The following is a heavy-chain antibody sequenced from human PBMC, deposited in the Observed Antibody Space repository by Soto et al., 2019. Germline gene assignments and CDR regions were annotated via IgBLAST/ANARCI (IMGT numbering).Heavy chain of an antibody. J-gene: IGHJ5*02. Sequence: ASVKVSCKASGYTFTSYGISWVRQAPGQGLEWMGWISAYNGNTNYAQKLQGRVTMTTDTSTSTAYMELRSLRSDDTAVYYCARASPYTYISGWWFDPWGQGTLVTVSS. CDR2: ISAYNGNT. V-gene: IGHV1-18*01. CDR1: GYTFTSYG. CDR3: ARASPYTYISGWWFDP. D-gene: IGHD6-19*01.